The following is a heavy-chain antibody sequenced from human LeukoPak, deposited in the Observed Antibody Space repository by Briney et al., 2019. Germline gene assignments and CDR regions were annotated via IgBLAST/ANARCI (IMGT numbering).Heavy chain of an antibody. V-gene: IGHV3-48*03. J-gene: IGHJ4*02. Sequence: PGGSLRLSCAASGFTFSSYEMNWVRQAPGKGLEWVSYISSSGSTIYYADSVKGRFTISRDNAKNSLYLQMNSLRAEDTALYYCAKDPVDTVMGYFDYWGQGTLVTVSS. CDR1: GFTFSSYE. CDR2: ISSSGSTI. D-gene: IGHD5-18*01. CDR3: AKDPVDTVMGYFDY.